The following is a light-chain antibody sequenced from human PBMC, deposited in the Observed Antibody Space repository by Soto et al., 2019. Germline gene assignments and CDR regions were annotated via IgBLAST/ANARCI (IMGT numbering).Light chain of an antibody. CDR1: QSVSSD. V-gene: IGKV3-15*01. Sequence: EIVMTQSPATLSVSPWERATLSCRARQSVSSDLAWYQQKPGQAPRLLIYGASTRATGISARFSGSGSGTEFTLTISSLQSEDFAVYYCQQYNNWPPITFGQGTRLEIK. CDR3: QQYNNWPPIT. J-gene: IGKJ5*01. CDR2: GAS.